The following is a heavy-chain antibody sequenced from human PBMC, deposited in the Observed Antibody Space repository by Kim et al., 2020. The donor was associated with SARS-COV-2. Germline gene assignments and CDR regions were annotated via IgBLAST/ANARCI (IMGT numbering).Heavy chain of an antibody. CDR3: ARDLVGASYYFDY. V-gene: IGHV3-11*01. J-gene: IGHJ4*02. Sequence: YADSVKGRFTISRDNAKNSLYLQMNSLRAEDTAVYYCARDLVGASYYFDYWGQGTLVTVSS. D-gene: IGHD1-26*01.